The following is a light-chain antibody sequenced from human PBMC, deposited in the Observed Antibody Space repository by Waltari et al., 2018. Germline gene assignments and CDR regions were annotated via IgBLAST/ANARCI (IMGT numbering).Light chain of an antibody. Sequence: QSVLTQPPSVSGAPGQKVTISCTGSGSNIRAGYDVHWYQQLPRAAPKLLIYGTSSRPLGVPDRFFGSTSGTSASLAITGLQAEDEADYYCQSYGTTLSVVFGGGTKLTVL. J-gene: IGLJ3*02. CDR1: GSNIRAGYD. V-gene: IGLV1-40*01. CDR3: QSYGTTLSVV. CDR2: GTS.